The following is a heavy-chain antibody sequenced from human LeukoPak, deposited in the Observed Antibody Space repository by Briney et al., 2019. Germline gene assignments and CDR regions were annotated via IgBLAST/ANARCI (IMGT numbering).Heavy chain of an antibody. V-gene: IGHV1-46*01. CDR3: ARGAFGFDYYYGMDV. Sequence: ASAKVSCKASGYTFTGYYVHWVRQAPGQGLEWMGIINPSGGSTSYAQKFQGRVTMTRDTSTSTVYMELSSLRSEDTAVYYCARGAFGFDYYYGMDVWGQGTTVTVSS. CDR1: GYTFTGYY. J-gene: IGHJ6*02. D-gene: IGHD3-16*01. CDR2: INPSGGST.